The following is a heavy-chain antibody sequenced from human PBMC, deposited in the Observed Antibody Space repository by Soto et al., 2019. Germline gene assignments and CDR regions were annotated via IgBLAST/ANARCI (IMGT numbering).Heavy chain of an antibody. CDR2: ISGSSSSTGT. V-gene: IGHV3-23*01. D-gene: IGHD6-13*01. CDR1: GFTFSTYA. J-gene: IGHJ4*02. Sequence: PGGSLRLSCAASGFTFSTYAMSWVRQAPGKGLEWVSDISGSSSSTGTYYADSVKGRFTISRDNSKNTLYLQMNSLRVEDTAVYYCAKDLCRSSWFTSFDHWGQGTRVTVSS. CDR3: AKDLCRSSWFTSFDH.